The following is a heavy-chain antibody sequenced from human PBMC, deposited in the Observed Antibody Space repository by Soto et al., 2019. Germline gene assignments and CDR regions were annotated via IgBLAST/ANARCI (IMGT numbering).Heavy chain of an antibody. V-gene: IGHV4-39*01. J-gene: IGHJ4*02. Sequence: LQLQESGPGLVEPSETLSLTCTVSGGSISGSDYYWAWIRQPPGKGLEWLGTIYRTGTAYYNPSLKSRVTLSVDTSKNQFSLNLNSVSAADTAVYFCADMRGQWLPRDWGQGTLVTVSS. D-gene: IGHD6-19*01. CDR1: GGSISGSDYY. CDR3: ADMRGQWLPRD. CDR2: IYRTGTA.